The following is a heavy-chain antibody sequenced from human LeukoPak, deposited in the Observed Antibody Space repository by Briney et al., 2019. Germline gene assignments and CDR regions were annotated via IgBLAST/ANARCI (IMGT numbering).Heavy chain of an antibody. J-gene: IGHJ4*02. D-gene: IGHD6-19*01. Sequence: SETLSLTRTVSVGSISTYYWSWIRQPPGKGLEWIGYIYYSGSTNYNPSLKSRVTISVDTSKNQFSLNLSSVTAADTAVYYCARSERYNSGWYFYFDYWGQGTLVTVSS. V-gene: IGHV4-59*01. CDR2: IYYSGST. CDR3: ARSERYNSGWYFYFDY. CDR1: VGSISTYY.